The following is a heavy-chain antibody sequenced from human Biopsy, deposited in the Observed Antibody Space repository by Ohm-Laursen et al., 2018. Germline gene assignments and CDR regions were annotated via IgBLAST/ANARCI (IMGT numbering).Heavy chain of an antibody. CDR3: ARDSSRRAREGGMDV. CDR2: ISETSSHI. V-gene: IGHV3-21*01. J-gene: IGHJ6*02. D-gene: IGHD6-6*01. Sequence: SLRLSCTASGFSVSSYDVNWVRQAPGKGLEWISYISETSSHIYDADSVRGRFTVARDIAKNSLYLQLNSLRVKDTAVYYCARDSSRRAREGGMDVWGQGTTVTVSS. CDR1: GFSVSSYD.